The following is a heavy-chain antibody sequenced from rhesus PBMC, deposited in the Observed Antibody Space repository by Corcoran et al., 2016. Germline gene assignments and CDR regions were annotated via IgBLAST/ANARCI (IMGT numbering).Heavy chain of an antibody. D-gene: IGHD4-29*01. V-gene: IGHV4S10*01. CDR1: GGSISDSYR. CDR3: ARDMYGSNY. J-gene: IGHJ4*01. Sequence: QVQLQESGPGVVKPSEPLSLPCAVSGGSISDSYRWSWIRQPPGKGLEWIGHIYGSSLSTNYNPSRKSRGTISKDASKNQFSLNLSSVTAADTAVYYCARDMYGSNYWGQGVLVTVSS. CDR2: IYGSSLST.